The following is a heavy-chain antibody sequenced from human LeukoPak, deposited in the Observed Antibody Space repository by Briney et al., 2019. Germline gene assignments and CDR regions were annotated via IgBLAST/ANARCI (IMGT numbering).Heavy chain of an antibody. CDR3: AKEDGYYDILTGYSNWFDP. D-gene: IGHD3-9*01. CDR1: GFTFSSYA. Sequence: PGGSLRLSCAASGFTFSSYAVSWVRQAPGKGLEWVSAISGSGGSTYYADSVKGRFTISRDNSKNTLYLQMNSLRAEDTAVYYCAKEDGYYDILTGYSNWFDPWGQGTLVTVSS. V-gene: IGHV3-23*01. CDR2: ISGSGGST. J-gene: IGHJ5*02.